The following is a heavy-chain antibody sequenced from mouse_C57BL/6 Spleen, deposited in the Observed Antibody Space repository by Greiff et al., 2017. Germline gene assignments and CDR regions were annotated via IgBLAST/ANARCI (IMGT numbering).Heavy chain of an antibody. CDR3: ARSHYYGSPYWYFDV. CDR1: GYSITSDY. V-gene: IGHV3-8*01. J-gene: IGHJ1*03. Sequence: VQLKESGPGLAKPSQTLSLTCSVTGYSITSDYWNWIRKFPGNKLEYMGYISYSGSTYYNPSLKSRISITRDTSKNQYYLQLNSVTTEDTATYYCARSHYYGSPYWYFDVWGTGTTVTVSS. CDR2: ISYSGST. D-gene: IGHD1-1*01.